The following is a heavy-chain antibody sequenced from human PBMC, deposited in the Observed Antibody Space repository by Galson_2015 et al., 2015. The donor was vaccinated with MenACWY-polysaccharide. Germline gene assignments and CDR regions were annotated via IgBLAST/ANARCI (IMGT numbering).Heavy chain of an antibody. CDR1: DYSIRSGYF. CDR3: ARVEKYSGSFYILY. V-gene: IGHV4-38-2*01. CDR2: IFRSGTT. J-gene: IGHJ4*02. D-gene: IGHD1-26*01. Sequence: SEPLSLTCAVSDYSIRSGYFWGWIRQPPGKGLEWIASIFRSGTTYYNPSLKSRVTISVDTSKNQFSLKLSSVTAADTAVYYCARVEKYSGSFYILYWGRGTLVTVSS.